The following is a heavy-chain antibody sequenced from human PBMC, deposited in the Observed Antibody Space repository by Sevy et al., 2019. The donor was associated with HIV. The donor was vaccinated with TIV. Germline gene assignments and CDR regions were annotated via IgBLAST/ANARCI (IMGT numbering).Heavy chain of an antibody. CDR1: GYTFTSYD. J-gene: IGHJ6*02. D-gene: IGHD3-22*01. V-gene: IGHV1-8*01. CDR2: MNPNSGNT. Sequence: ASVKVSCKASGYTFTSYDIDWVRQATGQGLEWMGWMNPNSGNTGYAQKFQGRVTMTRNTSISTAYMELSSLRSEDTAIYYYARYYYDSSGYYDYSGMDVWGQGTTVTVSS. CDR3: ARYYYDSSGYYDYSGMDV.